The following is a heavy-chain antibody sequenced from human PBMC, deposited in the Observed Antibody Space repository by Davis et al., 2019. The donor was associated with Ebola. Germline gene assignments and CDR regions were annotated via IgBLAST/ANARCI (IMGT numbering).Heavy chain of an antibody. J-gene: IGHJ3*01. CDR2: ISSSSNYI. CDR1: GFTFSSNS. CDR3: VRTSDL. Sequence: GESLKISCAASGFTFSSNSMNWVRQAPGKGLEWVSFISSSSNYIYYADSVKGRFTVSRDNAKNSLYLQMNSLRDEDTAVYYCVRTSDLWGQGTMVTVSS. V-gene: IGHV3-21*01.